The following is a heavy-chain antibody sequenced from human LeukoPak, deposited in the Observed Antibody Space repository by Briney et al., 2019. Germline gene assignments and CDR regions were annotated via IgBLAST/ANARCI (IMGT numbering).Heavy chain of an antibody. CDR2: IYYSGST. CDR1: GGSISSSNYY. J-gene: IGHJ5*02. CDR3: AATTYYDSSGYSYRT. D-gene: IGHD3-22*01. V-gene: IGHV4-39*01. Sequence: SETLSLTCTVSGGSISSSNYYWGWIRQPPGKGLEWIGSIYYSGSTYFTPSLKSRVTISVGTSKNQFSLKLTSVTAADTAVYYCAATTYYDSSGYSYRTWGQGTLVTVSS.